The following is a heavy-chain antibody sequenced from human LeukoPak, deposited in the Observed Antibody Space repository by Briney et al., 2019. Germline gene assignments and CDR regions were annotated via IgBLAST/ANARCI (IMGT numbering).Heavy chain of an antibody. CDR3: AGTYCSSTSCYDAPYYYYGMDV. CDR1: GGSVSSGSYY. Sequence: SETLSLTCTVSGGSVSSGSYYGSWIRQPPGKGLEWIGYFYYSGSTNYNPSLKSRVTISVDTSKNQFSLKLSSVTAADTAVYYCAGTYCSSTSCYDAPYYYYGMDVWGKGTTVTVSS. CDR2: FYYSGST. V-gene: IGHV4-61*01. J-gene: IGHJ6*04. D-gene: IGHD2-2*01.